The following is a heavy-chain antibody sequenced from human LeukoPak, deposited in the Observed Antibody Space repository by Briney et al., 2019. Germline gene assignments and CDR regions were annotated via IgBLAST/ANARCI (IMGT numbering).Heavy chain of an antibody. D-gene: IGHD3-3*01. CDR3: AKVAYVFWSGYSTPYYFDY. Sequence: GRSLRLSCAASEFTFSSYNMYWVRQAPGKGLEWVAVISSDGSNKYYADSVKGRFTISGDSSKNTLYLQMNSLRTEDTAVYYCAKVAYVFWSGYSTPYYFDYWGQGTLVTVSS. J-gene: IGHJ4*02. CDR2: ISSDGSNK. V-gene: IGHV3-30-3*01. CDR1: EFTFSSYN.